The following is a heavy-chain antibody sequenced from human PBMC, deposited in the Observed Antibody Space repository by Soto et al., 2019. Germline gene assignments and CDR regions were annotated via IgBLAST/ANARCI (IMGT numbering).Heavy chain of an antibody. Sequence: QLQLQESGPGLVKPSETLSLTCSVSGGSISRSLSYWGWIRQPPGKGLEWIGSIYYSGTTYYKPSLESRVTISLDTSKNQFSLKLTSVTAADTAVYYCARYVSRHGDYLFDYWGQGTLVTVSS. CDR2: IYYSGTT. D-gene: IGHD4-17*01. CDR1: GGSISRSLSY. CDR3: ARYVSRHGDYLFDY. V-gene: IGHV4-39*01. J-gene: IGHJ4*02.